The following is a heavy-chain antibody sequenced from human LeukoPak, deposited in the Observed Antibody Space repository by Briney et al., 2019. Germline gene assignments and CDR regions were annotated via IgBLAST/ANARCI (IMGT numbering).Heavy chain of an antibody. J-gene: IGHJ6*02. D-gene: IGHD4-17*01. CDR2: IIPILGIA. CDR1: GGTFSSYA. V-gene: IGHV1-69*04. CDR3: ARGTHDYGDPYYYYYGMDV. Sequence: SVKVSCKASGGTFSSYAISWVRQAPGQGLEWMGRIIPILGIANYAQKFQGRVTITTDKSTSTAYMELSSLRSEDTAVYYCARGTHDYGDPYYYYYGMDVWGQGTTVTVSS.